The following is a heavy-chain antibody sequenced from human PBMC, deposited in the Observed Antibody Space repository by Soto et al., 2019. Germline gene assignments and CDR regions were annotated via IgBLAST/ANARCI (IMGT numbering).Heavy chain of an antibody. V-gene: IGHV3-23*01. Sequence: GGSLRLSCAASGFTFSSYAMSWVRQAPGKGLEWVSGISGRGGSTYYADSVEGRFTISRDTSKNTLFLQMNSLRAEDMAVYYCAKELYSDFGSYFDYWGQGTLVTVSS. CDR2: ISGRGGST. J-gene: IGHJ4*02. CDR3: AKELYSDFGSYFDY. D-gene: IGHD5-12*01. CDR1: GFTFSSYA.